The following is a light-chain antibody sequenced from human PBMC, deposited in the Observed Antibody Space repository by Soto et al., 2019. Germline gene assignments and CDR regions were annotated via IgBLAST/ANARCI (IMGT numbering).Light chain of an antibody. CDR2: EVS. Sequence: QSVLTQPASVSGSLGQSISISCTGTSSDIGSYNLVSWYQQYPGKAPKLIISEVSERPSGVSNRFSGSKSGDTASLTISGLQAEDEADYYCCSYAGSGKVVFGGGTKVTVL. CDR3: CSYAGSGKVV. V-gene: IGLV2-23*02. CDR1: SSDIGSYNL. J-gene: IGLJ3*02.